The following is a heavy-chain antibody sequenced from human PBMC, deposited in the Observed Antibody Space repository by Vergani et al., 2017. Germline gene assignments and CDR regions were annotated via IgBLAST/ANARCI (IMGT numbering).Heavy chain of an antibody. CDR3: ARADYGDYGQGYYYYGMDV. CDR2: IYTSGST. Sequence: QVQLQESGPGLVKPSQTLSLTCTVSGSSISSGSYYWSWIRQPAGKGLEWIGRIYTSGSTNYNPSLKSRVTISVDTSKNQFSLKLSSVTAAATAVYYCARADYGDYGQGYYYYGMDVWGQGTTVTVSS. V-gene: IGHV4-61*02. J-gene: IGHJ6*02. D-gene: IGHD4-17*01. CDR1: GSSISSGSYY.